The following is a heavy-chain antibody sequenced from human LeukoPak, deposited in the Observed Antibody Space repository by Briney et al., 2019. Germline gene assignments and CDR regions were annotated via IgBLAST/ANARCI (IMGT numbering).Heavy chain of an antibody. CDR1: GFTFSSYW. D-gene: IGHD3-9*01. CDR3: ARFYGGYYDNRYFDL. V-gene: IGHV3-7*01. J-gene: IGHJ2*01. Sequence: GGSLRLSCAASGFTFSSYWMSWVRQAPGKGLEWVANIKQDGSEKYYVDSVKGRFTISRDNAKNSLYLQMNSLRAEDTAAYYCARFYGGYYDNRYFDLWGRGTLVTVSS. CDR2: IKQDGSEK.